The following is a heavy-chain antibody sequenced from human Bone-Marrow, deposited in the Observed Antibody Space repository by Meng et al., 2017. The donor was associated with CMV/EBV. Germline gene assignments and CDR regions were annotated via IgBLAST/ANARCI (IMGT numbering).Heavy chain of an antibody. CDR3: ARDRAWQQLVPKWFDP. D-gene: IGHD6-13*01. Sequence: GESLKISCAASGFTFSSYGMHWVRQAPGKGLEWVSSISSSSSYIYYADSVKGRFTISRDNAKNSLYLQMNSLRAEDTAVYYCARDRAWQQLVPKWFDPWGQGTLVTGSS. CDR1: GFTFSSYG. V-gene: IGHV3-21*01. J-gene: IGHJ5*02. CDR2: ISSSSSYI.